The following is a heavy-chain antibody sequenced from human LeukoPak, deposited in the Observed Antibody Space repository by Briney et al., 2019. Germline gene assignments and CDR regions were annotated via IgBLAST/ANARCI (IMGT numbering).Heavy chain of an antibody. D-gene: IGHD2-15*01. CDR3: AKAPVTTCRGAFCYPFDY. Sequence: GGSLRLSCATSGFTFSSYGMHWVRQAPGKGLEWVAVISYDGSNKYYADSVKGRFTISRDNSKNTLFLQMNRLRPEDAAVYYCAKAPVTTCRGAFCYPFDYWGLGTLVTVSS. CDR1: GFTFSSYG. J-gene: IGHJ4*02. V-gene: IGHV3-30*18. CDR2: ISYDGSNK.